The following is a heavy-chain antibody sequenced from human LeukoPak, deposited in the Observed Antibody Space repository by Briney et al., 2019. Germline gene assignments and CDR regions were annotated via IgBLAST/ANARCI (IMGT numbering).Heavy chain of an antibody. J-gene: IGHJ6*02. Sequence: SVKVSCKASGYTFTSYGISWVRQAPGQGLEWMGRIIPILGIANYAQKFQGRVTITADKSTSTAYMELSSLRSEDTAVYYCARDGGYYDSSGSPGMDVWGQGTTVTVSS. CDR3: ARDGGYYDSSGSPGMDV. CDR1: GYTFTSYG. D-gene: IGHD3-22*01. V-gene: IGHV1-69*04. CDR2: IIPILGIA.